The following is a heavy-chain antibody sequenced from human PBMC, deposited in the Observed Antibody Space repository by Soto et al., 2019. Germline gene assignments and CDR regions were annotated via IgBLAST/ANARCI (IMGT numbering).Heavy chain of an antibody. J-gene: IGHJ4*02. Sequence: GASVKVSCKASGDTFTANYIHWVRQAPGQGVEGMGWINPKSGGTKYPQKFQGRVTMTRDTSLSTVYMTLTRLTSDETAVCYCARDLSKGGGSAGFDYWGPGTLVTVSS. CDR1: GDTFTANY. CDR2: INPKSGGT. CDR3: ARDLSKGGGSAGFDY. V-gene: IGHV1-2*02. D-gene: IGHD1-26*01.